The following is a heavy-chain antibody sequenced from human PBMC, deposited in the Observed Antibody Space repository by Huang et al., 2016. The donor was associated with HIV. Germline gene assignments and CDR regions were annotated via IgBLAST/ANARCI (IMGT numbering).Heavy chain of an antibody. D-gene: IGHD3-22*01. CDR3: AKSPYDSSGNFHYEYFKH. V-gene: IGHV3-30*18. J-gene: IGHJ1*01. Sequence: QVQLVESGGGVVQPGRSLGLSCAASGFTFSNYGIHWVRQAPGKGLELLVLISDDGSNKYYVDSVKGRFTISRDNSKNTVHLQMNSLEAEDTAVFFCAKSPYDSSGNFHYEYFKHWGQGTLVTVSS. CDR1: GFTFSNYG. CDR2: ISDDGSNK.